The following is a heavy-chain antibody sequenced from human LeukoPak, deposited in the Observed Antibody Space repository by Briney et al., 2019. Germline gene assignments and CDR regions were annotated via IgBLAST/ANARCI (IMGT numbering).Heavy chain of an antibody. CDR3: ARENCDGTTCYKTIDY. Sequence: SGGSLRLSCAASGFTFSIYAMHWVRQAPGKGLEYVSAITSNGGSAYYANSVKGRFTISRDNSKNTLYLQMGSLRAEDMAVYYCARENCDGTTCYKTIDYWGQGTLVTVSS. J-gene: IGHJ4*02. CDR2: ITSNGGSA. CDR1: GFTFSIYA. D-gene: IGHD2-2*02. V-gene: IGHV3-64*01.